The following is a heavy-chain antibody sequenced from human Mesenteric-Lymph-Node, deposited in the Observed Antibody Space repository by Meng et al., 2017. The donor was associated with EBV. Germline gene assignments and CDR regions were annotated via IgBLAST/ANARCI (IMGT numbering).Heavy chain of an antibody. Sequence: VQLVEFGGGLVTPGGSLGLSCAAVGFTFSDYYMTWIRQAPGKGLEWVAHISGTGRTIYYADSVKGRFTISSDSAKNSLFLQMNNLRAEDTAVYYCARVVVGTFDNWGQGTLVTVSS. D-gene: IGHD2-21*01. CDR3: ARVVVGTFDN. CDR1: GFTFSDYY. CDR2: ISGTGRTI. V-gene: IGHV3-11*01. J-gene: IGHJ4*02.